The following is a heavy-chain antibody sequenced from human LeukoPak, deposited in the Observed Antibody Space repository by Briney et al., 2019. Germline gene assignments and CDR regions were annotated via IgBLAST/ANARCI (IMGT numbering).Heavy chain of an antibody. V-gene: IGHV3-23*01. Sequence: GGSLRLSCAASGFTFSRYAVSWVRQAPGKGPEWVSSVSASGGSTYYGDSVKGRFTISRDNAKNTLYLQMNDLRAEDTAVYYCAYKGGGYYDYMDVWGKGTTVTVSS. CDR1: GFTFSRYA. J-gene: IGHJ6*03. CDR2: VSASGGST. D-gene: IGHD3-16*01. CDR3: AYKGGGYYDYMDV.